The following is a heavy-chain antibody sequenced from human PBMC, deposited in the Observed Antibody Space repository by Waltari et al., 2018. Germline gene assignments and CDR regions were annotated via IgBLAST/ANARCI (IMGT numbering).Heavy chain of an antibody. V-gene: IGHV3-15*01. Sequence: EVQLVESGGGLVKPGGSLRLSCAASGFTFKNAWMNWVRQAPGKGPEWGGRSKSKTDGGTIDYAAPVKGRFTISRDDSENTLFLQMNSLKAADTAVYYCTTDRGLNDYPALGCWGQGTLVTVSS. J-gene: IGHJ4*02. CDR3: TTDRGLNDYPALGC. CDR1: GFTFKNAW. D-gene: IGHD4-17*01. CDR2: SKSKTDGGTI.